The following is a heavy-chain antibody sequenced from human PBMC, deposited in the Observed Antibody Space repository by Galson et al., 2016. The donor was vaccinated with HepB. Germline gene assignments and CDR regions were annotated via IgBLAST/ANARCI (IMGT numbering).Heavy chain of an antibody. CDR2: IEGDGTRP. CDR1: GFTFSNHW. V-gene: IGHV3-74*01. Sequence: SLRLSCAASGFTFSNHWMTWVRQVPGKGLMWVARIEGDGTRPIYAASVEGRFIISSDSAENTVYLQMNRLRAEDTALYYCARDLSGPDRWGQGTLVTVSP. J-gene: IGHJ5*02. CDR3: ARDLSGPDR.